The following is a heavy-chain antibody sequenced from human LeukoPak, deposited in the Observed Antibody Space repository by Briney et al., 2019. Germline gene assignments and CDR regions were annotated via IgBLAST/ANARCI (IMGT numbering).Heavy chain of an antibody. CDR3: AREVLYCSSTSCPVV. CDR1: GGSISSYY. D-gene: IGHD2-2*01. V-gene: IGHV4-4*09. J-gene: IGHJ3*01. Sequence: SETLSLTCTVSGGSISSYYWSWIRQPPGKGLEWIGYIYTSGSTNYNPSLKSRVTISVDTSKNQFSLKLSSVTAADTAVYYCAREVLYCSSTSCPVVWGQGTMVTVSS. CDR2: IYTSGST.